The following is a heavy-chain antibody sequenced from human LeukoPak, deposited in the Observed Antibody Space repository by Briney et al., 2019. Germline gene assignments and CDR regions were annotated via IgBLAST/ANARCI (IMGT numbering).Heavy chain of an antibody. J-gene: IGHJ5*02. CDR2: IYPGDSDT. D-gene: IGHD3-16*01. CDR3: ARLSRGEVTPSSANWFDP. CDR1: GYSFTSYW. V-gene: IGHV5-51*01. Sequence: GESLKISCKGSGYSFTSYWIGWVRQMPGKGLEWMGIIYPGDSDTRYSPSFQGQVTISADKSISTAYLQWSSLKASDTAMYYCARLSRGEVTPSSANWFDPWGQGTLVTVSS.